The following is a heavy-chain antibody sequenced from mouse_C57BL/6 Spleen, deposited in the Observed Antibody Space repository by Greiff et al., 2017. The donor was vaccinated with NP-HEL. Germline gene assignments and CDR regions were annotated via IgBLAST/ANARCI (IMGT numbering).Heavy chain of an antibody. CDR3: ARPCDGSSVFDY. V-gene: IGHV5-17*01. D-gene: IGHD1-1*01. Sequence: EVQVVESGGGLVKPGGSLKLSCAASGFTFSDYGMHWVRQAPEKGLEWVAYISSGGSTIYYPDTVKGRFTISRDNAKNTLFLQLTSLTSEDTAMDYCARPCDGSSVFDYWGQGTTLTVSS. CDR2: ISSGGSTI. CDR1: GFTFSDYG. J-gene: IGHJ2*01.